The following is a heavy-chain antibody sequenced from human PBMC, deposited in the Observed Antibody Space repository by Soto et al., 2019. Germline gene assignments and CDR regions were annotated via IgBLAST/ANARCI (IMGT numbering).Heavy chain of an antibody. J-gene: IGHJ6*02. Sequence: ASVKVACKASGYTFTGYYMHWVRQAPGKGPERRGWIDPNSYGTNYAQIFQGRVTMPRDTSISAAYMELSRLRSEDTAVDCCARECSPTYYDFWSGYRASDAAADYYGMDVWGQGTADTVSS. V-gene: IGHV1-2*02. CDR1: GYTFTGYY. D-gene: IGHD3-3*01. CDR3: ARECSPTYYDFWSGYRASDAAADYYGMDV. CDR2: IDPNSYGT.